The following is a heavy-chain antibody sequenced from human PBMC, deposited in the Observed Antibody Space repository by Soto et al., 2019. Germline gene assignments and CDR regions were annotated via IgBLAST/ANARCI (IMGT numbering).Heavy chain of an antibody. CDR2: IYWDDDK. D-gene: IGHD3-22*01. Sequence: QITLKESGPTLVKPTQTLTLTCTFSGFSLTTSGVGMGWIRQPPGKALEWLALIYWDDDKRYSPSLKNRLTNNKDTSEIQVVLTMTGMDPVDTATYSSAHSLYHYDTSGHYTYWYFDLWGRGTLVTVSS. J-gene: IGHJ2*01. CDR3: AHSLYHYDTSGHYTYWYFDL. V-gene: IGHV2-5*02. CDR1: GFSLTTSGVG.